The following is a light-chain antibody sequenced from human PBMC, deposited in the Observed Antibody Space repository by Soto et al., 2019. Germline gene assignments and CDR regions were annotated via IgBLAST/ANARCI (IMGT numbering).Light chain of an antibody. CDR1: QSISDT. Sequence: EIVMTQSPATLSVSPGGRATLSCRASQSISDTLAWYQQKPGQAPRLLIHGASTRATGFPARFSGSGSGTDFTLTISSLQSEDFATYYCQQTYSPPGTFGQGTKVEIK. CDR2: GAS. V-gene: IGKV3-15*01. CDR3: QQTYSPPGT. J-gene: IGKJ1*01.